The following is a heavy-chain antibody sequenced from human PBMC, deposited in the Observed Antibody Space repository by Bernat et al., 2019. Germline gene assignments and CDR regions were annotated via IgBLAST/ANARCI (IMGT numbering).Heavy chain of an antibody. CDR1: GFSFSTYG. Sequence: QVQLVESGGGVVQPGRSLRLSCAASGFSFSTYGMHWVRQAPGKGLEWVAAIWYDGSNKDSAGTGKGRFTSSRDNSKNTLYLQMSSLRAEDTAIYYCTLFNYWGQGTLVTVSS. J-gene: IGHJ4*02. V-gene: IGHV3-33*01. CDR2: IWYDGSNK. CDR3: TLFNY.